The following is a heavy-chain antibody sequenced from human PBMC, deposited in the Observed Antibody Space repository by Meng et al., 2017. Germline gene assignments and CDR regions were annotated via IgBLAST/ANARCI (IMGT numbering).Heavy chain of an antibody. CDR2: IYYSGST. V-gene: IGHV4-61*01. D-gene: IGHD2-15*01. CDR1: GGSVSSGSYY. CDR3: ARDCSGGSCYSIGV. Sequence: GQLQGSGQGLVRPSGHLSLTCTVSGGSVSSGSYYWSWIRQPPGKGLEWIGYIYYSGSTNYNPSLKSRVTISVDTSKNQFSLKLSSVTAADTAVYYCARDCSGGSCYSIGVWGQGTLVTVSS. J-gene: IGHJ4*02.